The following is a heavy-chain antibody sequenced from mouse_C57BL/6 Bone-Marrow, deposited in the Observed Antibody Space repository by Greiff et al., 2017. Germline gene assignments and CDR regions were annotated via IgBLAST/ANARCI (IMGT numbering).Heavy chain of an antibody. Sequence: VQLVESGAELARPGASVKLSCKASGYTFTSYGISWVKQRTGQGLEWIGEIYPRSGNTYYNEKFKGKATLTADKSSSTAYMELRSLTSEDSAVYFCAREGITTVVAKGYWGQGTTLTVSS. J-gene: IGHJ2*01. CDR2: IYPRSGNT. CDR3: AREGITTVVAKGY. CDR1: GYTFTSYG. D-gene: IGHD1-1*01. V-gene: IGHV1-81*01.